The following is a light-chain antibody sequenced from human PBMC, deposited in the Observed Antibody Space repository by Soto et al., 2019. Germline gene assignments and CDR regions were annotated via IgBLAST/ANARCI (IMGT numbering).Light chain of an antibody. J-gene: IGLJ3*02. Sequence: QSALTQPPSVSGSPGQSVTISCTGTSSDVGRYNRVSWYQQPPGTAPKLIIYEVSNRPSGVPDRFVGSKSGNTASLTISGLQADDEDDYCRSSFTSSNPRVFGGGTKLTVL. CDR2: EVS. CDR1: SSDVGRYNR. CDR3: SSFTSSNPRV. V-gene: IGLV2-18*02.